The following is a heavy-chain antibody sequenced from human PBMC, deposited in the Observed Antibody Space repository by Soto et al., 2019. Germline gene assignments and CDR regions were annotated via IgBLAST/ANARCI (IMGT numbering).Heavy chain of an antibody. J-gene: IGHJ3*02. Sequence: QVQLQQWGAGLLKPSETLSLTCAVYGGSFSGYYWSWIRQPPGKGLEWIGEINHSGSTNYNPSLTSRVTISVDTSKNQFSLKLSSVTAADTAVYYCARGGVLLTSHDLDIWGQGTMVTVSS. V-gene: IGHV4-34*01. D-gene: IGHD3-10*01. CDR3: ARGGVLLTSHDLDI. CDR2: INHSGST. CDR1: GGSFSGYY.